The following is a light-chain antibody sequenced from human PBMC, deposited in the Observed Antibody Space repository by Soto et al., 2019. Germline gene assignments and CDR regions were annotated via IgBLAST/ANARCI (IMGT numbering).Light chain of an antibody. CDR2: KAT. J-gene: IGKJ2*01. Sequence: DIQMTQSPSTLSASVGDGVTITCRASQSIGSWLAWYQQKPGKAPKLLIYKATNLQSGVPSRFSGCGSGTDFSLTISSLRPVDYATYFCQQYNDFQYTFGPGTKLEI. CDR1: QSIGSW. CDR3: QQYNDFQYT. V-gene: IGKV1-5*03.